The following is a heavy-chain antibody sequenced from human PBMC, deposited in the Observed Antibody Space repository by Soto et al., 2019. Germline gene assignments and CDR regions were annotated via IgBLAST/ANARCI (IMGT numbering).Heavy chain of an antibody. CDR1: GYSFTSYW. CDR2: IYPGDSDT. D-gene: IGHD1-26*01. J-gene: IGHJ3*02. Sequence: GESLKISCKGSGYSFTSYWIGWVRQMPGKGLEWMGIIYPGDSDTRYSPSFQGQVTISADKSISTAYLQWSSLKASDTAMYYCARSWGWEWELVSPTPSNAFDIWGQGTMVTVSS. V-gene: IGHV5-51*01. CDR3: ARSWGWEWELVSPTPSNAFDI.